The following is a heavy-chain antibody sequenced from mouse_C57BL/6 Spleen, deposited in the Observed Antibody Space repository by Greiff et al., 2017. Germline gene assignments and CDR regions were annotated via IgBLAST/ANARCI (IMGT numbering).Heavy chain of an antibody. CDR1: GYAFTNYL. J-gene: IGHJ1*03. D-gene: IGHD2-1*01. CDR2: IMPGSGGT. V-gene: IGHV1-54*01. Sequence: VKLQESGAELVRPGTSVKVSCKASGYAFTNYLIEWVKQRPGQGLEWIGVIMPGSGGTNYNEKFKGKATLTADKSSSAAYMQLSSLTSEDSAVYVCARGGNYYWYFDVWGTGTTVTVSS. CDR3: ARGGNYYWYFDV.